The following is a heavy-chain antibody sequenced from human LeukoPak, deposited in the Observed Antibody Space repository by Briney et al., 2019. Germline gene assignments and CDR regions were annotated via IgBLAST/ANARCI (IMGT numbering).Heavy chain of an antibody. Sequence: GGSLRLSCAASGFTFSSYAMSWVRQAPGKGLEWVSAISGSGGSTYYADSVKGRFTISRDNSKNTLYLQMNSLRAEDTAVYCCAKDPRAGNYYGSGSFRASAYQRFDPRGQGTLVTVSS. D-gene: IGHD3-10*01. CDR2: ISGSGGST. CDR1: GFTFSSYA. J-gene: IGHJ5*02. CDR3: AKDPRAGNYYGSGSFRASAYQRFDP. V-gene: IGHV3-23*01.